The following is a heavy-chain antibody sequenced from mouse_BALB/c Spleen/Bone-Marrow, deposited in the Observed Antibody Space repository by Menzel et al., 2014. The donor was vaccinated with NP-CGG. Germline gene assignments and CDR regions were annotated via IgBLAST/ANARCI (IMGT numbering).Heavy chain of an antibody. J-gene: IGHJ3*01. D-gene: IGHD2-10*01. CDR1: GFNIKDTY. Sequence: VQLKQSGAELVKPGASVKLSCTASGFNIKDTYMHWVKQRPEQGLEWIGRIDPANGNTKYDPKFQGKATITADTPSNAAYLQLSSLTSEDTAVYYCASSAYSWGQGTLVTVSA. CDR3: ASSAYS. CDR2: IDPANGNT. V-gene: IGHV14-3*02.